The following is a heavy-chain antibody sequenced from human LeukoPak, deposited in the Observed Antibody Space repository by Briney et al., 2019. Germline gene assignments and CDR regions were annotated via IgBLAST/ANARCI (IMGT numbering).Heavy chain of an antibody. D-gene: IGHD5-24*01. CDR2: IWYDGSNK. CDR3: ARGDGYNWGFFDY. V-gene: IGHV3-33*01. Sequence: PGRSLRLSCAASGFTFSSYGMHWVRQAPGKGLEWVAVIWYDGSNKYYADSVKGRFTISRDNSKNTLYLQMNSLRAKDTAVYYCARGDGYNWGFFDYWGQGTLVTVSS. J-gene: IGHJ4*02. CDR1: GFTFSSYG.